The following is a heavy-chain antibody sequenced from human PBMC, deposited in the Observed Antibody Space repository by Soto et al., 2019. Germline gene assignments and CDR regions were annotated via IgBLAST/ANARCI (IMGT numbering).Heavy chain of an antibody. V-gene: IGHV4-30-4*01. D-gene: IGHD1-1*01. J-gene: IGHJ2*01. CDR1: GGSISSGDYY. Sequence: QVQLQESGPGLVKPSQTLSLTCTVSGGSISSGDYYWSWIRQPPGKGLEWIGYIYYSGSTYYNPSLKSRLTISVDTSKHQFSLKLSSVTAADTAVYYCARGNLAVHWYFDLWGRGTLVTVSS. CDR2: IYYSGST. CDR3: ARGNLAVHWYFDL.